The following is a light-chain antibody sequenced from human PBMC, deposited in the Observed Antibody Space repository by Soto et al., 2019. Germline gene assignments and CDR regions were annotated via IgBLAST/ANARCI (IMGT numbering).Light chain of an antibody. J-gene: IGKJ1*01. V-gene: IGKV1-5*01. Sequence: DIQMTQSPSTLSASVGDRVTITCRASQSISSWLAWYQQKPGRAPKVLIFDASSLESGVPSRFSGSGSATEFTLTISSLQPDDFATYYCQQYNSYSPRAFGQGTKVDIK. CDR2: DAS. CDR3: QQYNSYSPRA. CDR1: QSISSW.